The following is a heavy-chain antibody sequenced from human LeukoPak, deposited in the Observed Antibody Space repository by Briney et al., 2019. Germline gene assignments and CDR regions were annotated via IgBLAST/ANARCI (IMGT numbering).Heavy chain of an antibody. CDR1: VFTSSSYA. D-gene: IGHD3-22*01. J-gene: IGHJ4*02. V-gene: IGHV3-23*01. CDR2: ISGSGGST. Sequence: PGGSLRLSCAASVFTSSSYAMSWVRQAPGKGLEWVSAISGSGGSTYYADSVKGRFTISRDNSKNTLYLQMNSLRAEDTAVYYCANHYDSSGYLYYFDYWGQGTLVTVSS. CDR3: ANHYDSSGYLYYFDY.